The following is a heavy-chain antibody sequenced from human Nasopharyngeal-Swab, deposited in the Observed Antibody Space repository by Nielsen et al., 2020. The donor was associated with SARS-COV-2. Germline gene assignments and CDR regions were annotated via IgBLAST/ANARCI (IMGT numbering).Heavy chain of an antibody. CDR1: GGSISSSSYY. CDR3: ARDFEGYSYGSDDY. D-gene: IGHD5-18*01. Sequence: SETLSLTCTVSGGSISSSSYYWGWIRQPPGKGLEWIGSIYYSGSTYYNPSLRSRVTISVDTSKNQFSLKLSSVTAADTAVYYCARDFEGYSYGSDDYWGQGTLVTVSS. J-gene: IGHJ4*02. CDR2: IYYSGST. V-gene: IGHV4-39*07.